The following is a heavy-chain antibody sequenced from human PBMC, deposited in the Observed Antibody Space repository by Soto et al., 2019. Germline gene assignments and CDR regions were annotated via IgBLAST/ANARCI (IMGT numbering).Heavy chain of an antibody. J-gene: IGHJ4*02. CDR2: INSDGSTT. CDR3: VSIVTIPT. Sequence: PGGSLRLSCAASGFTFSGYWMHWVRQAPGKGLVWVSRINSDGSTTTYADSVKGRFTVSRDNAKNTLFLQMNSLRAEDTAVYYCVSIVTIPTWGQGTLVTVSS. D-gene: IGHD2-15*01. CDR1: GFTFSGYW. V-gene: IGHV3-74*01.